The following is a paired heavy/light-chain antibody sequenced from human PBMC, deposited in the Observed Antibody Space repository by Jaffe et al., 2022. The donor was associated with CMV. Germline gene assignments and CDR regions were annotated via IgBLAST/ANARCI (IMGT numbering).Light chain of an antibody. CDR1: QSVSSS. CDR2: GAS. Sequence: EIVLTQSPGTLSLSPGERATLSCRASQSVSSSLAWYQQKAGQAPRLLIYGASSRATGIPDRFSGSGSGTDFTLTISRLEPEDFAVYYCQQYGSSYTFGQGTKLEIK. J-gene: IGKJ2*01. V-gene: IGKV3-20*01. CDR3: QQYGSSYT.
Heavy chain of an antibody. CDR1: GLTFSDAW. V-gene: IGHV3-15*01. J-gene: IGHJ4*02. CDR3: TTLSYDFWSGDTSYYFHY. Sequence: EVQLVESGGGLVKPGGSHRLSCAASGLTFSDAWMSWVRQAPGKGLEWVARIKSKTDGGTTDYAAPVKSRFSISRDDSKNTLYLQMNNLKTEDTAAYYCTTLSYDFWSGDTSYYFHYWGQGTLVTVSS. CDR2: IKSKTDGGTT. D-gene: IGHD3-3*01.